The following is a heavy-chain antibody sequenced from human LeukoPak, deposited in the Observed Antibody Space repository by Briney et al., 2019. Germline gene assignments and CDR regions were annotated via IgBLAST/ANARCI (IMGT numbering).Heavy chain of an antibody. CDR2: ISSSSSYI. J-gene: IGHJ4*02. V-gene: IGHV3-21*01. D-gene: IGHD3-3*01. Sequence: GGSLRLSCAASGFTFSTYAMNWVRQAPGKGLEWVSSISSSSSYIYYADSVEGRFTISRDNAKNSLYLQMNSLRAEDTAVYYCAKSSGYYDYFDYWGQGTLVTVSS. CDR3: AKSSGYYDYFDY. CDR1: GFTFSTYA.